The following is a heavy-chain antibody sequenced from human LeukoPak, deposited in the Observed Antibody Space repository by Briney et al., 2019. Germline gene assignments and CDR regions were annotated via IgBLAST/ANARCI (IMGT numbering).Heavy chain of an antibody. CDR2: ISGYSGNT. Sequence: GASVKVSCKASGYTFTAYYMHWVRQAPGQGLEWVGWISGYSGNTNYAQKFQGRVTMTTDTSMSTAYMELRSLRSDDTAVYFCARDRFGEFPADYWGQGTLVTVSS. CDR1: GYTFTAYY. D-gene: IGHD3-10*01. J-gene: IGHJ4*02. V-gene: IGHV1-18*04. CDR3: ARDRFGEFPADY.